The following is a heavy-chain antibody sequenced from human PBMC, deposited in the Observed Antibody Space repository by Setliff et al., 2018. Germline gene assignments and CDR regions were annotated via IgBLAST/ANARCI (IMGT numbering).Heavy chain of an antibody. V-gene: IGHV1-2*02. J-gene: IGHJ4*02. CDR2: INPYGGAT. D-gene: IGHD3-10*01. CDR1: GYIFTGYY. Sequence: ASVKVSCKASGYIFTGYYIHWVRQAPGQGLEWMGWINPYGGATNYAQTFQVRVTLTGDTSVSTAYMELSSLRYDDTAVYYCARGYYNANGYPTQYWGQGTLVTVSS. CDR3: ARGYYNANGYPTQY.